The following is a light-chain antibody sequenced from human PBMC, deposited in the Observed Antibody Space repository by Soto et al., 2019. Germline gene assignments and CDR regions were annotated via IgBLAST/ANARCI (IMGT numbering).Light chain of an antibody. Sequence: EIVMTQSPATLSVSPGERATLSCRASQSVSSTLAWYQQKPGQAPRLLIYGTSTRATGIPARFSGGESGTEFTLTITSLQSEDLAVYYCQQYNNWPRTFGQGTKADIK. CDR2: GTS. CDR1: QSVSST. CDR3: QQYNNWPRT. V-gene: IGKV3-15*01. J-gene: IGKJ1*01.